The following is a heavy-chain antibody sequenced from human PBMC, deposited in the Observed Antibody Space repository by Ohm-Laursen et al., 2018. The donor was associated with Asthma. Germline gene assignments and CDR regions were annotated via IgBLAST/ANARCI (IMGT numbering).Heavy chain of an antibody. D-gene: IGHD4-17*01. V-gene: IGHV1-69*01. Sequence: GSSVKVSCKASGGTFSSYAISWVRQAPGQGLEWMGGIIPIFGTANYAQKFQGRVTITADESTSTAYMELSSLRSEDTAVYYCARDRYGEHYYYYGMDVWGQGTTVTVSS. CDR3: ARDRYGEHYYYYGMDV. J-gene: IGHJ6*02. CDR1: GGTFSSYA. CDR2: IIPIFGTA.